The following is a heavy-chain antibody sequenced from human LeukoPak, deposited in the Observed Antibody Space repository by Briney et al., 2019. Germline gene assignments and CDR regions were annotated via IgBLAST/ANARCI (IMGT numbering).Heavy chain of an antibody. Sequence: VASVKVPCKASGYTFTGYYMHWVRQAPGQGLEWMGWINPNSGGTNYAQKFQGWVTMTRDTSISTAYMELSRLRSDDTAVYYCARERDSSSYGALDFDYWGQGTLVTVSS. CDR3: ARERDSSSYGALDFDY. CDR2: INPNSGGT. D-gene: IGHD6-6*01. J-gene: IGHJ4*02. V-gene: IGHV1-2*04. CDR1: GYTFTGYY.